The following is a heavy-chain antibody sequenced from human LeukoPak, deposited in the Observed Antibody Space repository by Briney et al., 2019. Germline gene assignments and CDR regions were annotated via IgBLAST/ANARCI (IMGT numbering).Heavy chain of an antibody. V-gene: IGHV3-11*04. J-gene: IGHJ4*02. CDR2: ISSSGSTI. CDR3: ARAPPPDSSGYDY. D-gene: IGHD3-22*01. Sequence: GGSLRLSCAASGFTFSDYYMSWIRQAPGKGLECISYISSSGSTIHDADSVKGRFTISRDNAKNSLYLQMNSLRAEDTAVYYCARAPPPDSSGYDYWGQGTLVTVSS. CDR1: GFTFSDYY.